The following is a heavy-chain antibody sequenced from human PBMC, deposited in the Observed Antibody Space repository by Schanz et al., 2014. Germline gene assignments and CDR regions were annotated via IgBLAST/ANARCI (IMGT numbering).Heavy chain of an antibody. J-gene: IGHJ6*02. Sequence: QGQLQESGPGLVKPSQTLSLTCNVSGDSMSSGGYYWNWIRQHPGKGLEWIGYIYDSGNTYYNPSLKSRVTMSIDTSENQFSLNLRSVTGADTAVYYCARLVGPSFYYGMDVWGQGTTVTVSS. CDR2: IYDSGNT. V-gene: IGHV4-31*03. D-gene: IGHD2-15*01. CDR3: ARLVGPSFYYGMDV. CDR1: GDSMSSGGYY.